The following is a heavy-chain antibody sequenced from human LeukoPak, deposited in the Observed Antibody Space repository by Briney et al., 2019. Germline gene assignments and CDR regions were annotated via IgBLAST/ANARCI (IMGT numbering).Heavy chain of an antibody. D-gene: IGHD4/OR15-4a*01. CDR3: VKESGFMVAPNSAFDI. Sequence: GGSLRLSCSASGFTFNSYPVHWVRQAPGKGLGYVSGIGRNGGSTYYADSVKGRFTISRDDSKNTLYLQMSSLRAEDTAVYYCVKESGFMVAPNSAFDIWGQGTMVTVSS. J-gene: IGHJ3*02. CDR1: GFTFNSYP. V-gene: IGHV3-64D*06. CDR2: IGRNGGST.